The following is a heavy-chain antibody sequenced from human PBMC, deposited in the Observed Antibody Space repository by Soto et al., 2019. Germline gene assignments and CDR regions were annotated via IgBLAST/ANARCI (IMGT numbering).Heavy chain of an antibody. D-gene: IGHD3-22*01. J-gene: IGHJ3*02. Sequence: SVKVSCKASGGTFSSYAISWVRQAPGQGLEWMGGIIPIFGTANYAQKFQGRVTITADESTSTAYMELSSLRSEDTAVYYCAILYTDNYYDSSGYDAFDIWGQGTMVTVSS. CDR1: GGTFSSYA. V-gene: IGHV1-69*13. CDR3: AILYTDNYYDSSGYDAFDI. CDR2: IIPIFGTA.